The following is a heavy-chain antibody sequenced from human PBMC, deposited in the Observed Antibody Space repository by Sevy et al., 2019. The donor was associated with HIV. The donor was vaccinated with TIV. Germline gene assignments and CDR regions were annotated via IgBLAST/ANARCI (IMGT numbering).Heavy chain of an antibody. CDR3: ARHCTGTSCCHAFDI. D-gene: IGHD2-2*01. CDR1: GGSFSGYY. V-gene: IGHV4-34*01. Sequence: SETLSLTCAVYGGSFSGYYWSWIRQPPGKGLEWIGEINHSGSTNYNPSLKSRVTISVDTSKNQFSLKLSSVTAADTAVYYCARHCTGTSCCHAFDIWGQGTMVTVSS. J-gene: IGHJ3*02. CDR2: INHSGST.